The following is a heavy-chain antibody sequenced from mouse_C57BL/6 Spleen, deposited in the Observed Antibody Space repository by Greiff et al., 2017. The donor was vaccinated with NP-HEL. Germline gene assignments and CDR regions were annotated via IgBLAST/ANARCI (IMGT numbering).Heavy chain of an antibody. D-gene: IGHD4-1*01. CDR1: GFSLTSYG. J-gene: IGHJ1*03. V-gene: IGHV2-2*01. Sequence: VQLVESGPGLVQPSQSLSITCTVSGFSLTSYGVHWVRQSPGKGLEWLGVIWSGGSTDYNAAFISRLSISKDNSKSQVFFKMNSLQADDTAIYYCASPRGTGTRYFDVWGTGTTVTVSS. CDR2: IWSGGST. CDR3: ASPRGTGTRYFDV.